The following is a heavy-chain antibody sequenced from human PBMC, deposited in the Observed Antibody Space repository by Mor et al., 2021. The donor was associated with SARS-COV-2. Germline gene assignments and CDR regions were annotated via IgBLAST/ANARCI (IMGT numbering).Heavy chain of an antibody. CDR2: IYYSGST. J-gene: IGHJ4*02. CDR3: ASGVATIRGYYFDY. Sequence: GYIYYSGSTYYNPSLKSLVTISVDTSKNQFSLKLSSVTAADTAVYYCASGVATIRGYYFDYWGQGTLVTVSS. V-gene: IGHV4-31*01. D-gene: IGHD5-12*01.